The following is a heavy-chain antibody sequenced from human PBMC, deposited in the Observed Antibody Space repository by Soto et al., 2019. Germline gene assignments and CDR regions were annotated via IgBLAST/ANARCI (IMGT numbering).Heavy chain of an antibody. CDR3: ARDVIGFKAAAGRFDP. Sequence: QVQLVESGGGVVQPGRSLRLSCAASGFTFSSYGMHWVRQAPGKGLEWVAVIWYDGSNKYYADYVKGRFTISRDNSKNTLYLQMNSLRAKDTAVYYCARDVIGFKAAAGRFDPWGQGTLVTVSS. CDR1: GFTFSSYG. V-gene: IGHV3-33*01. CDR2: IWYDGSNK. J-gene: IGHJ5*02. D-gene: IGHD6-13*01.